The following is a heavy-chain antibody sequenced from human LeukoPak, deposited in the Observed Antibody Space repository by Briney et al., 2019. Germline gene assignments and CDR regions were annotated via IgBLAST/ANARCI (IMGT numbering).Heavy chain of an antibody. J-gene: IGHJ3*02. D-gene: IGHD4-17*01. V-gene: IGHV4-30-4*01. CDR3: ARGRWLPIAFDI. CDR2: IYYSGST. Sequence: SQTLSLTCTVSGGSISSGDYYWSWIRQPPGKGLEWIGYIYYSGSTYYNPSLKSRVTISVDTSKNQFSLKLSSVTAADTAVYYCARGRWLPIAFDIWGQGTMVTVSS. CDR1: GGSISSGDYY.